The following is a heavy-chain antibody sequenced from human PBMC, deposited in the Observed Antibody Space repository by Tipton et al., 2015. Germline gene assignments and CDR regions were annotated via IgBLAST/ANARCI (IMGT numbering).Heavy chain of an antibody. J-gene: IGHJ6*02. CDR1: GGSISSYY. V-gene: IGHV4-59*01. Sequence: TLSLTCTVSGGSISSYYWSWIRQPPGKGLEWIGYIYYTGSTKYNPSLKSRVTISVDTSKNQFSLKLSSVTAADTAVYYCARVRRYCSGGSCYSLYYYGMDVWGQGTTVTVSS. CDR3: ARVRRYCSGGSCYSLYYYGMDV. CDR2: IYYTGST. D-gene: IGHD2-15*01.